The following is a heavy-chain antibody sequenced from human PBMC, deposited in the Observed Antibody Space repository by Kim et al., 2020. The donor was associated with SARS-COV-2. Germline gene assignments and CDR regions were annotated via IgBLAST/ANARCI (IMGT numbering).Heavy chain of an antibody. D-gene: IGHD3-16*01. Sequence: GGSLRLSCAASGFTFSSYGMHWVRQAPGKGLEWVAVISYDGSNKYYADSVKGRFTISRDNSKNTLYLQMNSLRAEDTAVYYCAKDWAGSTGDYWGQGTLVTVSS. CDR3: AKDWAGSTGDY. CDR2: ISYDGSNK. J-gene: IGHJ4*02. CDR1: GFTFSSYG. V-gene: IGHV3-30*18.